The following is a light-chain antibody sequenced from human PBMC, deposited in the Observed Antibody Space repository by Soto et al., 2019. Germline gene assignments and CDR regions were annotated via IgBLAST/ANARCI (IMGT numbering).Light chain of an antibody. CDR3: QKRSNWPPPYI. J-gene: IGKJ2*01. V-gene: IGKV3-11*01. CDR2: DAS. Sequence: EIVLTQSPATLSLSPGERATLSCRASQSVSSYLAWYQQKPGQAPRLLIYDASNRATGIPARFSGSGSGTDFTPTISSLEPEDFAVYSCQKRSNWPPPYIFGQGTKLEIK. CDR1: QSVSSY.